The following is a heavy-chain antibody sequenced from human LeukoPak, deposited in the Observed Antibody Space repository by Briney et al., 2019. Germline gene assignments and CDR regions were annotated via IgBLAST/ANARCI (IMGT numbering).Heavy chain of an antibody. CDR3: AAERYGGISDCCNFEI. Sequence: SVKVSCKSSGFSFSNSAVQWVRQARGQRLEWIGWIIVGSGTTNYAQSLQGRLTITRDMSTNTAYMELSSLRSEDTAVYYCAAERYGGISDCCNFEIWGQGTMVTVSS. D-gene: IGHD4-23*01. CDR1: GFSFSNSA. J-gene: IGHJ3*02. CDR2: IIVGSGTT. V-gene: IGHV1-58*01.